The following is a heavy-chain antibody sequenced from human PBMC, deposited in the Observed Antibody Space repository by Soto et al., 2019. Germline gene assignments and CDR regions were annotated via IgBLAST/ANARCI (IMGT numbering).Heavy chain of an antibody. J-gene: IGHJ4*02. Sequence: QVQLVESGGGVVQPGRSLRLSCAASGFTFSSYAMHWVRQAPGKGLEWVAVISYDGSNKYYADSVKGRFTISRDNSKNPLYLQRNSLRAEDTAVYYCARGGDDSSGYCGYWGQGSLVTVSS. CDR2: ISYDGSNK. CDR3: ARGGDDSSGYCGY. V-gene: IGHV3-30-3*01. CDR1: GFTFSSYA. D-gene: IGHD3-22*01.